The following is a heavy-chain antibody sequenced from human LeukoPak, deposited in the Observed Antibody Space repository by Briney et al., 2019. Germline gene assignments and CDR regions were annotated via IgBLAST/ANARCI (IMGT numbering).Heavy chain of an antibody. V-gene: IGHV1-69*01. CDR2: IIPIFGTA. J-gene: IGHJ6*03. D-gene: IGHD6-6*01. CDR3: AKARATRPYCYCYIDL. Sequence: SVKVSCMASGGTFSSYDISWVRPAPGQGLEWVGDIIPIFGTAYYAQTFQGRVTLSPDESTSTAYMELRRPRSEDTGVYLFAKARATRPYCYCYIDLWGKGTTVTVSS. CDR1: GGTFSSYD.